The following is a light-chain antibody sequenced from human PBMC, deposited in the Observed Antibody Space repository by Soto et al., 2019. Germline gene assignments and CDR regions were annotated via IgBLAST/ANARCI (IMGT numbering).Light chain of an antibody. J-gene: IGLJ2*01. CDR2: QDS. Sequence: SSELPQPPSVSVFPGQTASITCSGDKLGDKYACWYQQKPGQSPVLVIYQDSKRPSGIPERFSGSNSGNTATLTISGTQAMDEADYYCQAWDSSTAVVFGGGNKLSAL. CDR3: QAWDSSTAVV. V-gene: IGLV3-1*01. CDR1: KLGDKY.